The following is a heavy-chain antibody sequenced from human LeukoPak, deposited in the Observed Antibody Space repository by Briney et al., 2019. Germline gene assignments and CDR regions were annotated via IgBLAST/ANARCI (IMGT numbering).Heavy chain of an antibody. CDR1: GFTFSNYS. CDR2: ISSSSSYI. Sequence: GGALRLSCAASGFTFSNYSMNWVRQAPGKGLEWVSSISSSSSYIYYADSVKGRFTISRDNAKNSLYLQMNSLRAEDTAVYYCARERGDGRDYGRYGMDVWGQGTTVTVSS. D-gene: IGHD3-16*01. CDR3: ARERGDGRDYGRYGMDV. V-gene: IGHV3-21*01. J-gene: IGHJ6*02.